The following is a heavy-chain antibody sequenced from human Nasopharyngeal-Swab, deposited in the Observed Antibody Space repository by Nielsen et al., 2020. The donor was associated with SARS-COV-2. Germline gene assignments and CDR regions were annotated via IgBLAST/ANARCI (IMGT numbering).Heavy chain of an antibody. V-gene: IGHV3-30*18. Sequence: GESLKISCAASGFTFSSCGMHWVRQAPGKGLEWVAVISYDGSNKYYADSVKGRFTISRDNSKNTLYLQMNSLRAEDTAVYYCAEDWASYGMDVWGQGTTVTVSS. CDR3: AEDWASYGMDV. CDR1: GFTFSSCG. CDR2: ISYDGSNK. D-gene: IGHD3-16*01. J-gene: IGHJ6*02.